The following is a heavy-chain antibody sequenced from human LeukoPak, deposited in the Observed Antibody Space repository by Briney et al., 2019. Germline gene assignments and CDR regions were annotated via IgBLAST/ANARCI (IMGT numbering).Heavy chain of an antibody. Sequence: PSETLSLTCTVSGXSISSYYWSWIRQPAGKGLEWIGRIYTSGSTNYNPSLKSRVTMSVDTSKNQFSLKLSSVTAADTAVYYCARDRPYYDFWSGYESWGQGTLVTVSS. CDR3: ARDRPYYDFWSGYES. CDR1: GXSISSYY. J-gene: IGHJ4*02. CDR2: IYTSGST. V-gene: IGHV4-4*07. D-gene: IGHD3-3*01.